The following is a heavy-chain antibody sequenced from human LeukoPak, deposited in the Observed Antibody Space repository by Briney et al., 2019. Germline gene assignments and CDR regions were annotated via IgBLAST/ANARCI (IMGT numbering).Heavy chain of an antibody. J-gene: IGHJ4*02. CDR3: AILTLGK. Sequence: GESLKISCHGSRYGSTVYWIGWVGQMPRKGLEWMGIIYLGDSDIQYSPSYHREVTISANKPINTPYQECSSLKASGSAMYYCAILTLGKGGQGTLVTVPS. CDR1: RYGSTVYW. V-gene: IGHV5-51*01. CDR2: IYLGDSDI. D-gene: IGHD7-27*01.